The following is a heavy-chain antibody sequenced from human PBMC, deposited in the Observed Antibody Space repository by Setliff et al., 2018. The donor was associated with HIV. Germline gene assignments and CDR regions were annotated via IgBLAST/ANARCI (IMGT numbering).Heavy chain of an antibody. CDR3: ANLVIIKSYFDY. D-gene: IGHD3-10*01. V-gene: IGHV1-3*01. Sequence: ASVKVSCKAYGYTFTSYAMHWVRQAPGQRLEWMGWINAGNGNTKYSQKFQGRVTITADESTNTAYMEMSSLRSEDTAVYYCANLVIIKSYFDYWGQGTLVTVSS. J-gene: IGHJ4*02. CDR2: INAGNGNT. CDR1: GYTFTSYA.